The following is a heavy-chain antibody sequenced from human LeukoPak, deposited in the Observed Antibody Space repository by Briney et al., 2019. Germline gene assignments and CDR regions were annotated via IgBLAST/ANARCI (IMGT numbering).Heavy chain of an antibody. J-gene: IGHJ2*01. CDR1: GYTFTGYY. CDR3: ARDKGTIAVAGFWYFDL. V-gene: IGHV1-2*06. CDR2: INPNSGGT. Sequence: ASVKVSCKASGYTFTGYYMHWVRQAPGQGLEWMGRINPNSGGTNYAQKFQGRVTMTRDTSISTAYMELSRLRSDDTAVYYCARDKGTIAVAGFWYFDLWGRGTLVTVSP. D-gene: IGHD6-19*01.